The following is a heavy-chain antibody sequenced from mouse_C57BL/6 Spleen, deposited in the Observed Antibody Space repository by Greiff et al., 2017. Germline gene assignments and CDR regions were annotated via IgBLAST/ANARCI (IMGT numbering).Heavy chain of an antibody. J-gene: IGHJ2*01. CDR3: ARSSDYGSSSGDY. CDR1: GYTFTSYW. Sequence: QVQLQQPGAELVKPGASVKLSCKASGYTFTSYWMHWVKQRPGQGLEWIGMIPPNSGSTNYNEKFKSKATLTVDKSSSTAYMQLSSLTSEDSAVYYCARSSDYGSSSGDYWGQGTTLTVSS. CDR2: IPPNSGST. D-gene: IGHD1-1*01. V-gene: IGHV1-64*01.